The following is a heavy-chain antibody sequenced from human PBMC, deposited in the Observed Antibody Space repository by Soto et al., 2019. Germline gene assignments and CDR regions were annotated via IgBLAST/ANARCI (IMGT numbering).Heavy chain of an antibody. CDR2: ISGSGGST. D-gene: IGHD3-9*01. Sequence: GGSLRLSCAASGFTFSSYAMSWVRQAPGKGLEWVSAISGSGGSTYYADSVKGRFTISRDNSKNTLYLQMNSLRAEDTAVYYCAKRDGHILTGYYHYWGQGTLVTVSS. V-gene: IGHV3-23*01. CDR3: AKRDGHILTGYYHY. CDR1: GFTFSSYA. J-gene: IGHJ4*02.